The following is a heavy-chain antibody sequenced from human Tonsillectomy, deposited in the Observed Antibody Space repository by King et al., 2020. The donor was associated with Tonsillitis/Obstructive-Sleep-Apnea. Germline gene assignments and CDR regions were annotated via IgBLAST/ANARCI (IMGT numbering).Heavy chain of an antibody. Sequence: VQLQESGPGLVKPSETLSLTCTVSGGSVRSYYWSWIRQPPGKGLEWIGYMYYSGSTNYNPSLKSRVTISVDTSKNLFSLKLSSVTASDTAVYYCARAREFGRYWYFDLWGRGTLVPVSA. V-gene: IGHV4-59*02. CDR1: GGSVRSYY. CDR2: MYYSGST. D-gene: IGHD3-10*01. CDR3: ARAREFGRYWYFDL. J-gene: IGHJ2*01.